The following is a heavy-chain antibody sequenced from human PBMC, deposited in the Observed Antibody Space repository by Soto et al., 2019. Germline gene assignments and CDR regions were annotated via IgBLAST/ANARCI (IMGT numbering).Heavy chain of an antibody. J-gene: IGHJ3*02. CDR2: IVVGSGNT. V-gene: IGHV1-58*01. CDR1: GFTFTSSA. CDR3: AAVYDSSGYYYVDAFDI. D-gene: IGHD3-22*01. Sequence: GASVKVSCKASGFTFTSSAVQCVRQARGQRLEWIGWIVVGSGNTNYAQKFQERVTITRDMSTSTAYMELSSLRSEDTAVYYCAAVYDSSGYYYVDAFDIWGQGTMVTVSS.